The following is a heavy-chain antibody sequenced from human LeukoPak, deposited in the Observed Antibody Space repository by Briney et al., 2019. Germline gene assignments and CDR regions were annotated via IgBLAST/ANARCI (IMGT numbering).Heavy chain of an antibody. V-gene: IGHV4-4*07. CDR3: ARDMALSYCCGDCLPDY. CDR2: IYSTGST. Sequence: IPSETLSLTCTVSGGSISSHFWTWIRQPAGKGLEWIGRIYSTGSTDYNPSLKGRVTVSLDTSKNQFSLTLTSVTAADTAVYYCARDMALSYCCGDCLPDYWGQGILVTVSS. J-gene: IGHJ4*02. CDR1: GGSISSHF. D-gene: IGHD2-21*02.